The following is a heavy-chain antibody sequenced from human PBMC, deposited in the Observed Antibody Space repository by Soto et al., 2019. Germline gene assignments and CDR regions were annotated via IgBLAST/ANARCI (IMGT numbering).Heavy chain of an antibody. CDR2: ISPYDGSK. CDR3: ARGDGRGSTGFYYYYGMDV. V-gene: IGHV1-46*01. Sequence: QVQLVQSGAEVKKPGASVKVSCKASGFTFTNYFFHWVRQAPRQGLEWMGIISPYDGSKNYLQSFKGRGNMTSDTSTGTVYLEPRSLRSGDTAVYFCARGDGRGSTGFYYYYGMDVWGHGTTITVSS. D-gene: IGHD1-26*01. CDR1: GFTFTNYF. J-gene: IGHJ6*02.